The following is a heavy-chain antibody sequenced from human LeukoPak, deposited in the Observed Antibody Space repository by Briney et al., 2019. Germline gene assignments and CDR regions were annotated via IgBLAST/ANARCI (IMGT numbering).Heavy chain of an antibody. CDR2: IYPGDSET. D-gene: IGHD3-10*01. CDR1: GYSFTTYR. J-gene: IGHJ4*02. Sequence: GESLEISCKGSGYSFTTYRIGWVRQMPGKGLDWMGIIYPGDSETTYGPSFQGLVTISADKSINTAYLQWSSLKASDTAIYYCARAMYGSNIYYVFDFWGQGTLVTVSS. CDR3: ARAMYGSNIYYVFDF. V-gene: IGHV5-51*01.